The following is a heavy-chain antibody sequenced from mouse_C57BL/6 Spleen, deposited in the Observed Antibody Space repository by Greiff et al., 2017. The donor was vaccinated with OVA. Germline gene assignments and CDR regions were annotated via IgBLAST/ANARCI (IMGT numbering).Heavy chain of an antibody. D-gene: IGHD2-4*01. CDR2: IRNKANGYTT. Sequence: EVQGVESGGGLVQPGGSLSLSCAASGFTFTDYYMSWVRQPPGKALEWLGFIRNKANGYTTEYSASVQGRFTISRDNSQSILYLQMNALRAEDSATYYCARYEGVYYDYDGYFDVWGTGTTVTVSS. CDR3: ARYEGVYYDYDGYFDV. J-gene: IGHJ1*03. CDR1: GFTFTDYY. V-gene: IGHV7-3*01.